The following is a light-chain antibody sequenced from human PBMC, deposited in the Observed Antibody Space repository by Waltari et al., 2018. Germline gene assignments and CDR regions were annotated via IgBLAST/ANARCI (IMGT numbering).Light chain of an antibody. J-gene: IGLJ2*01. V-gene: IGLV3-1*01. CDR2: QDN. Sequence: SFELTQTPSVSVSPGQTPSITCSGDILAGKYVSWYQHKPGQSPVLVIYQDNLRPSGIPERFSGSNSGNTATLTISGTQAMDEADYYCAAWDNSTFVLFGGGTKVTVL. CDR3: AAWDNSTFVL. CDR1: ILAGKY.